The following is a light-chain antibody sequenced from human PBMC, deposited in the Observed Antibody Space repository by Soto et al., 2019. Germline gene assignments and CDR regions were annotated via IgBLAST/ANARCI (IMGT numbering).Light chain of an antibody. J-gene: IGLJ1*01. Sequence: QSALTQPASVSGSPGQSITISCTGTSSDVGSYNLVSWYQQHPGKAPKLMIYEGSKRPSGVSNRFSGSKSGNTASLTISGLQAVDEADYYCCSYAGSSTPYVFGTGTQLTVL. CDR2: EGS. CDR1: SSDVGSYNL. V-gene: IGLV2-23*01. CDR3: CSYAGSSTPYV.